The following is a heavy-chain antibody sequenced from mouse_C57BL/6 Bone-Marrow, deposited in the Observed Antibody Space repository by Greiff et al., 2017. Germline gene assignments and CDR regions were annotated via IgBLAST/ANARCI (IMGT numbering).Heavy chain of an antibody. J-gene: IGHJ4*01. CDR3: ARDLGPLLSYAMDY. V-gene: IGHV5-4*01. D-gene: IGHD1-1*01. CDR1: GFTFSSYA. Sequence: EVQLVESGGGLVKPGGSLKLSCAASGFTFSSYAMSWVRQTPEKRLEWVATISDGGSYTYYPDNVKGRFTISRDNAKNNLYLQMSHLKSEDTAMYYCARDLGPLLSYAMDYWGQGTSVTVSS. CDR2: ISDGGSYT.